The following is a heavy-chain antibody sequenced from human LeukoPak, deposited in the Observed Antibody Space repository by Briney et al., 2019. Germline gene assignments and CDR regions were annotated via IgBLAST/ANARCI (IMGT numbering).Heavy chain of an antibody. CDR1: DFTVISNY. D-gene: IGHD5-18*01. V-gene: IGHV3-53*01. Sequence: GGSLRLSCAASDFTVISNYMTWVRQAPGKGLECVSVIHSNDDTYYAASVKGRFTISRDSSNHMLYLQMNSLRAEDTAVYYCTRGDVAMGDYWGQGTLVTVSS. CDR3: TRGDVAMGDY. CDR2: IHSNDDT. J-gene: IGHJ4*02.